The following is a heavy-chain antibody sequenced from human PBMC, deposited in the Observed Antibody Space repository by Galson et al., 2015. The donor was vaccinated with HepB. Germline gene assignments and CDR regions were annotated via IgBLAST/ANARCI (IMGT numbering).Heavy chain of an antibody. D-gene: IGHD3-3*01. J-gene: IGHJ6*02. V-gene: IGHV3-23*01. Sequence: SLRLSCAASGFTFSSYGMHWVRQAPGKGLEWVSGITGSGDYTSYADSVKGRFTISRDNSKNTQYLQMNSLRAEDTAVYYCAKGRPSGQNGMDVWGQGTTVTVSS. CDR3: AKGRPSGQNGMDV. CDR1: GFTFSSYG. CDR2: ITGSGDYT.